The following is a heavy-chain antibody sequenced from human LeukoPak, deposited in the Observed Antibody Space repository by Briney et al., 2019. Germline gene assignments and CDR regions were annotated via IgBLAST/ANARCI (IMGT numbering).Heavy chain of an antibody. CDR1: GFTFDDYA. D-gene: IGHD2-15*01. CDR3: AKDTLSRYCSGGSCPPSYYYYGMDV. CDR2: ISWNSGSI. J-gene: IGHJ6*02. V-gene: IGHV3-9*01. Sequence: GGSLRLSCPASGFTFDDYAMHWVRQAPGKGLEWVSGISWNSGSIGYADSVKGRFTISRDNAKNSLYLQMNSLRAEDTALYYCAKDTLSRYCSGGSCPPSYYYYGMDVWGQGTTVTVSS.